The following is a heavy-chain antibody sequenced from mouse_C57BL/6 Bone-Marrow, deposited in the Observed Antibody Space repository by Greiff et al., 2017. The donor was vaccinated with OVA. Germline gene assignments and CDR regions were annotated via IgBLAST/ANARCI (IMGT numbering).Heavy chain of an antibody. D-gene: IGHD2-3*01. J-gene: IGHJ4*01. CDR3: SEDSAVYYCVYDGYYDRAMEY. CDR1: YTSFRRVH. CDR2: GQGLDWIG. Sequence: QVQLKESGPELARPWASVKISCQAFYTSFRRVHFAIRDTNYWMQWVKLRPGQGLDWIGAIYPGIGDTSYNQKNKGKATMTVDKTSSTAYMQHSSLTSEDSAVYYCVYDGYYDRAMEYWGQGTSVTVSS. V-gene: IGHV1-87*01.